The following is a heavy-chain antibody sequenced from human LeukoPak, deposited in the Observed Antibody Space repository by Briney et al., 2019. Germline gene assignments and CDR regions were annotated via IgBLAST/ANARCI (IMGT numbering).Heavy chain of an antibody. CDR2: ISSSSSTI. CDR1: GFTFSSYS. J-gene: IGHJ3*02. CDR3: ARDHIVVVPAAIPRGAFDI. V-gene: IGHV3-48*01. Sequence: GGSLRLSCAASGFTFSSYSMNWVRQAPGKGLEWVSYISSSSSTIYYADSVKGRFTISRDNAKNSLYLQMNSLRAEDTAVYYCARDHIVVVPAAIPRGAFDIWGQGTMVTVSS. D-gene: IGHD2-2*01.